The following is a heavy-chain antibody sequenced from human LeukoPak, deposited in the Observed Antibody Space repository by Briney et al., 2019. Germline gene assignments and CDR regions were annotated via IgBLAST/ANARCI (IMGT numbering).Heavy chain of an antibody. V-gene: IGHV3-23*01. D-gene: IGHD2-15*01. CDR1: GFTFSSYA. CDR2: ISGSGGST. CDR3: ATPGIVVVVAAPLDY. J-gene: IGHJ4*02. Sequence: GGSLRLSCAASGFTFSSYAMSWVRQAPGKGLEWVSAISGSGGSTYYADSVKGRFTISRDNSKNTLYLQMSSLRSEDTAVYYCATPGIVVVVAAPLDYWGQGTLVTVSS.